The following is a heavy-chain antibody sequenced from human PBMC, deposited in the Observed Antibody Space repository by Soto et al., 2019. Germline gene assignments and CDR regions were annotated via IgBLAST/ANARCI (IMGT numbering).Heavy chain of an antibody. V-gene: IGHV1-18*01. J-gene: IGHJ3*02. CDR2: ISAYNGNT. CDR3: ATSYYYDSSGYYYSPDAFDI. CDR1: GYTFTSYG. Sequence: SSVKVSCKASGYTFTSYGISWLRQTTGQGLEWLGWISAYNGNTNYAQKLQGRVTMTTDTSTSTAYMELRSLRSDDTAVYYCATSYYYDSSGYYYSPDAFDIWGQGTMVTVSS. D-gene: IGHD3-22*01.